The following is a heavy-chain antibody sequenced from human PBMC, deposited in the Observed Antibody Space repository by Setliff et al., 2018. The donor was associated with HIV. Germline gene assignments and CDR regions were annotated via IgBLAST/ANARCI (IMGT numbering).Heavy chain of an antibody. CDR2: IYTSGST. CDR3: ARSRESGGYYRDYYYYLDV. V-gene: IGHV4-61*09. Sequence: SETLSLTCSVSGGSISSGSYYWSWIRQPAGKGLEWIGHIYTSGSTNYNPSLKSRVTISVHTSKNQFSLKLSSVTAADTAVYYCARSRESGGYYRDYYYYLDVWGKGTTVTVSS. J-gene: IGHJ6*03. D-gene: IGHD3-22*01. CDR1: GGSISSGSYY.